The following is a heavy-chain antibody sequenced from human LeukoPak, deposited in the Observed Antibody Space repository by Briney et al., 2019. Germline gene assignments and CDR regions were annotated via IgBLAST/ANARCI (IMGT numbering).Heavy chain of an antibody. J-gene: IGHJ4*02. CDR2: IYYSGST. V-gene: IGHV4-30-4*01. D-gene: IGHD5-18*01. CDR1: GGSISSGDYY. CDR3: ARDGYSYGIAY. Sequence: SETLSLTCTVSGGSISSGDYYRSWIRQPPGKGLEWIGYIYYSGSTYYNPSLKSRVTISVDTSKNQFSLKLSSVTAADTAVYYCARDGYSYGIAYWGQGTLVTVSS.